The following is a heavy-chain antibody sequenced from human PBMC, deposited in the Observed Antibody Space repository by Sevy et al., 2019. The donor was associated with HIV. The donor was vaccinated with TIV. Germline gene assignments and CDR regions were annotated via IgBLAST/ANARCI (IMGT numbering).Heavy chain of an antibody. D-gene: IGHD1-26*01. CDR1: GGSITSLY. CDR2: IYSNGHI. Sequence: SETLSLTCTVSGGSITSLYWNWIRQPPGKGLEWIANIYSNGHINYNPSLKSRVTLSLDTSTNQLSLRLSSVTAADTAMYYCAGENAWGRGYSWGQGTLVTVSS. CDR3: AGENAWGRGYS. J-gene: IGHJ4*02. V-gene: IGHV4-59*08.